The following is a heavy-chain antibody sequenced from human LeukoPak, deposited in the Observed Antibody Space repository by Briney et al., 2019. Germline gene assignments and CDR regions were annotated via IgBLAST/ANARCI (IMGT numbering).Heavy chain of an antibody. D-gene: IGHD3-10*01. CDR1: GYRFTNYA. J-gene: IGHJ4*02. Sequence: ASVKVSCKASGYRFTNYAMNWVRQAPGQGLEWMGWINTNTGNPTYGQDFTGRFVFSLDTSVSTAYLQISGLKAEDTAVYYCARNNADGEGRFSYWGQGTLVTVSS. CDR3: ARNNADGEGRFSY. V-gene: IGHV7-4-1*02. CDR2: INTNTGNP.